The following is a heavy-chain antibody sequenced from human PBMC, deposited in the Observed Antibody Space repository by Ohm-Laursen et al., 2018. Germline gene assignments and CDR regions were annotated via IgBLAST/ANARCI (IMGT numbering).Heavy chain of an antibody. V-gene: IGHV3-48*03. J-gene: IGHJ4*02. Sequence: SLRLSCAASGFTFSSYEMNWVRQAPGKGLEWVSYISSSGSTIYYADSVKGRFTISRDNAKNSLYLQMNSLRAEDTAVYYCARGFKVTPEYYFDYWGQGTLVTVSS. CDR2: ISSSGSTI. CDR1: GFTFSSYE. CDR3: ARGFKVTPEYYFDY. D-gene: IGHD2-21*02.